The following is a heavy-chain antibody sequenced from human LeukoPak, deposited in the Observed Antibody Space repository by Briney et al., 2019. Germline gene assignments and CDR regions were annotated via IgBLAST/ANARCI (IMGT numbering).Heavy chain of an antibody. CDR1: GFTFTNAW. Sequence: GGSLRLSCAASGFTFTNAWMSWVRQAPGKGLEWVAVIWYDGSNKYYADSVKGRFTISRDNSKNTLYLQMNSLRAEDTAVYYCASETNCSGGSCYQTWGQGTLVTVSS. CDR3: ASETNCSGGSCYQT. CDR2: IWYDGSNK. V-gene: IGHV3-33*08. J-gene: IGHJ5*02. D-gene: IGHD2-15*01.